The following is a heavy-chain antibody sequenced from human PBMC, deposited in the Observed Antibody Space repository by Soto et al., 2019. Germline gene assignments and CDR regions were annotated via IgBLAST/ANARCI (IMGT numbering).Heavy chain of an antibody. CDR3: ARDLTGTKENWFDP. V-gene: IGHV3-30-3*01. D-gene: IGHD1-7*01. CDR1: GFTFSSYA. J-gene: IGHJ5*02. CDR2: ISYDGSNK. Sequence: QVQLVESGGGVVQPGRSLRLSCAASGFTFSSYAMHWVRQAPGKGLEWVAVISYDGSNKYYADSVKGRFTISRDNSKNTLYLQMNSLRAEDTAVYYCARDLTGTKENWFDPWGQGTLVTVSS.